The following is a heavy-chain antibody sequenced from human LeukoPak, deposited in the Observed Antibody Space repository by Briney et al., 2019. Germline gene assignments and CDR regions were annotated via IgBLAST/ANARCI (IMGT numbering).Heavy chain of an antibody. CDR2: IYYSGST. Sequence: SETLSLTCTVSGGSINSDNYYWSWVRQHPGKGLEWIGYIYYSGSTYYNPSLKSRVTISVDTSKNQFSLKLSSVTAADTAVYYCARLLGGFSSSWYYFDYWGQGTLVTVSS. J-gene: IGHJ4*02. D-gene: IGHD6-13*01. CDR1: GGSINSDNYY. CDR3: ARLLGGFSSSWYYFDY. V-gene: IGHV4-31*03.